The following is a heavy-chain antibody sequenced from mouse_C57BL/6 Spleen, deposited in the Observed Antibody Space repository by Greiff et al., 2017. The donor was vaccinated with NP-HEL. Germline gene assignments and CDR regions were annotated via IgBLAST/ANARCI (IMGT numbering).Heavy chain of an antibody. Sequence: VQLQQPGAELVRPGSSVKLSCKASGYTFTSYWMHWVKQRPIQGLEWIGNIDPSDSETHYNQKFKDKATLTVDKSSSTAYMQLSSLTSEDSAVYYCARPYYDYDGAMDYWGQGTSVTVSS. CDR3: ARPYYDYDGAMDY. CDR1: GYTFTSYW. D-gene: IGHD2-4*01. J-gene: IGHJ4*01. V-gene: IGHV1-52*01. CDR2: IDPSDSET.